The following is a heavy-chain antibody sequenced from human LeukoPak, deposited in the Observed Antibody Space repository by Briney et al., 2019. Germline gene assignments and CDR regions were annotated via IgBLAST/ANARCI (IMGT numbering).Heavy chain of an antibody. Sequence: ASVKVSCKASGYTFTSYDINWVRQAPGQGLEWMGWINPNSGDTNYAQQFQGRVTMTRDTSISTAYMELSRLRSDDTAVYYCARDLATGYWGQGTLVTVSS. CDR3: ARDLATGY. CDR1: GYTFTSYD. J-gene: IGHJ4*02. V-gene: IGHV1-2*02. CDR2: INPNSGDT.